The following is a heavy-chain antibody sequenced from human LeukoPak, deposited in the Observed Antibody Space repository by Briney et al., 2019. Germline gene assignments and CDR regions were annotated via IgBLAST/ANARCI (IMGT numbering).Heavy chain of an antibody. D-gene: IGHD4-11*01. CDR2: IGVGGDT. V-gene: IGHV3-13*01. CDR3: AKAFDYNGLRGEGGSFDW. Sequence: PGGSLRLSCVASGFNFTKNDMHWVRQTTKRGLEWVSAIGVGGDTYYVDPVKGRFTISRENGKNSVYLQMNSLRAGDTAVYFCAKAFDYNGLRGEGGSFDWWGQGALVTVSS. J-gene: IGHJ4*02. CDR1: GFNFTKND.